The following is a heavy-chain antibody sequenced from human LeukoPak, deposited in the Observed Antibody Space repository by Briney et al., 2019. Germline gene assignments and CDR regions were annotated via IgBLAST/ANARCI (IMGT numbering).Heavy chain of an antibody. CDR1: GFTFSTYE. CDR2: ISGSGRTK. CDR3: AGFRDGYNYAGYYYMDV. J-gene: IGHJ6*03. Sequence: PGGSLRLSCTASGFTFSTYEINWIRQAPGKGLEWGSYISGSGRTKFHADSVRGRFTISRDNAKNSLYLQMNSLRAEDTAVYYCAGFRDGYNYAGYYYMDVWGKGTTVTVAS. D-gene: IGHD5-24*01. V-gene: IGHV3-48*03.